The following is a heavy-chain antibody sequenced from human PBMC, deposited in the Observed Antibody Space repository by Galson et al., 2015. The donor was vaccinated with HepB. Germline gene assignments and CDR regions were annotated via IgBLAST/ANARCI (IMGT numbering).Heavy chain of an antibody. CDR2: INPNSGGT. J-gene: IGHJ6*03. CDR1: GYTFTGYY. Sequence: SVKVSCKASGYTFTGYYMHWVRQAPGQGLEWMGWINPNSGGTNYAQKFQGRVTMTRDASISTAYMELSRLRSDDTAVYYCARDIVVVPAATTPSAYYYYMDVWGKGTTVTVSS. D-gene: IGHD2-2*01. CDR3: ARDIVVVPAATTPSAYYYYMDV. V-gene: IGHV1-2*02.